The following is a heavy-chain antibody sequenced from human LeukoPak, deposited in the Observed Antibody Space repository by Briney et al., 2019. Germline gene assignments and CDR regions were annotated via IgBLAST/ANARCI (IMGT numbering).Heavy chain of an antibody. CDR1: GGSFSGYY. CDR2: INHSGST. D-gene: IGHD1-26*01. J-gene: IGHJ4*02. CDR3: ARGRPIVAPVGATFDY. Sequence: PSETLSLTCAVYGGSFSGYYWSWIRQPPGKGLEWIGEINHSGSTNYNPSLKSRVTISVDTSKNQFSLKLSSVTAADTAVYYCARGRPIVAPVGATFDYWGQGTLVTVSS. V-gene: IGHV4-34*01.